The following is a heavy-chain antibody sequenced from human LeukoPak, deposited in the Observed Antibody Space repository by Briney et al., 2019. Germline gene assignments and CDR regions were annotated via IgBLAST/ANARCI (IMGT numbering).Heavy chain of an antibody. CDR3: AADPQWEPTVFAFDI. V-gene: IGHV1-58*02. Sequence: GTSVKVSCKASGFTFTSSAMQWVRQARGQHLEWIGWIVVGSGNTNYAQKFQERVTITRDMSTSTAYMELSSLRSEDTAVYYCAADPQWEPTVFAFDIWGQGTMVTVSS. J-gene: IGHJ3*02. CDR1: GFTFTSSA. CDR2: IVVGSGNT. D-gene: IGHD1-26*01.